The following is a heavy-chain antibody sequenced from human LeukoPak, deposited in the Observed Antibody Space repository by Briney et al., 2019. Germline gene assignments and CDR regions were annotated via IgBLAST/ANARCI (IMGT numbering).Heavy chain of an antibody. V-gene: IGHV1-2*02. J-gene: IGHJ5*02. CDR3: ARERLGTTNWFDP. CDR1: GYTFTGYY. D-gene: IGHD4-17*01. Sequence: ASVKVSCKASGYTFTGYYMHWVRQAPGQGLEWMGWINPNSGGTNYAQKFQGRVTMTRDTSISTAYMELSRLRSDDTAVYYCARERLGTTNWFDPWGQGTLVTVSS. CDR2: INPNSGGT.